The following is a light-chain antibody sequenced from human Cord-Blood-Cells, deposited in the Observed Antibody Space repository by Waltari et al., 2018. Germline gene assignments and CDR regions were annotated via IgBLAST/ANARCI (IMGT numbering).Light chain of an antibody. Sequence: ELVMTQSPATLPVPPGERATLSCRASQSASHNLACYQQKPEQAPRLLIYGASTRATGIPARFSGSGSGTEFTLTISSLQSEDFAVYYCQQYNNWPLTFGGGTKVEIK. V-gene: IGKV3-15*01. CDR3: QQYNNWPLT. CDR1: QSASHN. J-gene: IGKJ4*01. CDR2: GAS.